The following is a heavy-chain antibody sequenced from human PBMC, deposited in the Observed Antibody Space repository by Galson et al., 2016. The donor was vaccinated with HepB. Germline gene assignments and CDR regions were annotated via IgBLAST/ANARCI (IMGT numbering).Heavy chain of an antibody. V-gene: IGHV3-11*04. CDR1: GFTFDDYY. CDR2: MSPTGTSI. D-gene: IGHD5-12*01. J-gene: IGHJ4*02. Sequence: SLRLSCAASGFTFDDYYMTWIRQAPGSGLQWIANMSPTGTSISYADFVKGRFTISRDNGKNLLYLQMNNLRAEDTAVYYCARDRRYSGSDWLRSGDSWGQGTLVSVS. CDR3: ARDRRYSGSDWLRSGDS.